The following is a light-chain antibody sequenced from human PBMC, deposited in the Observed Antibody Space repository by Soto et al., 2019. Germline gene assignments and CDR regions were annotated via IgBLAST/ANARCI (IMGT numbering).Light chain of an antibody. Sequence: QSVLTQPASVSGSPGQSITVSCTGTSSDIGRYDYVSWYQQHPGKVPKLLIYDVTNRPSGVPDRFSGSKSGTSASLAITGLQAEDEADYYCQSYDSSLSAFYVFGTGTKVTVL. CDR3: QSYDSSLSAFYV. CDR1: SSDIGRYDY. V-gene: IGLV2-14*03. CDR2: DVT. J-gene: IGLJ1*01.